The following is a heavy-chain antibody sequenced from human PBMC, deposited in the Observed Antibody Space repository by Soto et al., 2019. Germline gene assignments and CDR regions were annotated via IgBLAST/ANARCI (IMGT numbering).Heavy chain of an antibody. Sequence: QVQLVQSGAEVKNPGASVKVSCKASGYTFTRYGIGWARQAPGQGLEWMGWINTYNGNTNYAQNVQGRVTLTTDTSTSTAYSELRSLRSNDTAIYYCAMVDVYVTTRTQDVWGQGTTVIVSS. CDR1: GYTFTRYG. CDR3: AMVDVYVTTRTQDV. J-gene: IGHJ6*02. CDR2: INTYNGNT. V-gene: IGHV1-18*01. D-gene: IGHD3-16*01.